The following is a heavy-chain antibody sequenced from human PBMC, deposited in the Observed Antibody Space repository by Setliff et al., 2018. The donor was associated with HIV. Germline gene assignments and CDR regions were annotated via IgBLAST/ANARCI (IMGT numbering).Heavy chain of an antibody. Sequence: GGSLRLSCAASGFTFSSYGMHWVRQAPGKGLEWVAFIRYDGSNKYYADSVKGRFTISRDDSTNTVSLQMNSLKSDDTAVYYCTTENHSYCGRGTLVTVSS. V-gene: IGHV3-30*02. CDR1: GFTFSSYG. D-gene: IGHD4-4*01. CDR3: TTENHSY. J-gene: IGHJ4*02. CDR2: IRYDGSNK.